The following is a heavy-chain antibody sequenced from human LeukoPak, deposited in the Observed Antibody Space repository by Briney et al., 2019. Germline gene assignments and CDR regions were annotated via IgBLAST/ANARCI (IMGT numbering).Heavy chain of an antibody. CDR2: INHSGST. J-gene: IGHJ4*02. CDR1: GVSFSGFY. Sequence: SETLSLTCAVYGVSFSGFYWSWIRQPPGKGLEWIGEINHSGSTYYNPSLKSRVTISVDTSKNQFSLKLTSVTAADTAVYYCATLGEYYDSSGYYYNWGQGTLVTVSS. V-gene: IGHV4-34*01. CDR3: ATLGEYYDSSGYYYN. D-gene: IGHD3-22*01.